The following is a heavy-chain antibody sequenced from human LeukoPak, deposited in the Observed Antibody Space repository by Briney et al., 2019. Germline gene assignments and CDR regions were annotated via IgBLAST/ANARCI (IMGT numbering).Heavy chain of an antibody. CDR1: GGSISNYF. Sequence: SETLSLTCTVSGGSISNYFWSWIRQPPGRGLEWIGYIYESESTNYNPSLKSRVTISPDTTKKKYSLKLTSVTAADTAVYYCARSPPPFYDSSGDHYYYYMDVWGKGTTVTVSS. D-gene: IGHD3-22*01. J-gene: IGHJ6*03. V-gene: IGHV4-59*01. CDR2: IYESEST. CDR3: ARSPPPFYDSSGDHYYYYMDV.